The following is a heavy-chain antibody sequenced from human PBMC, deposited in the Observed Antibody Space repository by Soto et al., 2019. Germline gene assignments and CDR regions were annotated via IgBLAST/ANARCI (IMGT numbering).Heavy chain of an antibody. V-gene: IGHV4-59*01. CDR3: ARHKPPHMVRGQAIFDY. CDR1: GGSISSYY. J-gene: IGHJ4*02. D-gene: IGHD3-10*01. Sequence: PSETLSLTCTVSGGSISSYYWSWIRQPPGKGLEWIGYIYYSGSTNYNPSLKSRVTISVDTSKNQISLKLSSVTAADTAVYYCARHKPPHMVRGQAIFDYWGQGTLVTVSS. CDR2: IYYSGST.